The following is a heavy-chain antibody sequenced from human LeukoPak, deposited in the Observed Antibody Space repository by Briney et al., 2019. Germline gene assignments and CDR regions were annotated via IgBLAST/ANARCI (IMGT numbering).Heavy chain of an antibody. V-gene: IGHV4-39*01. CDR2: IYYSGST. J-gene: IGHJ5*02. CDR3: ARRIAAAGTGGWFDP. Sequence: SETLSLTCTVSGGSISSYYWGWIRQPPGKGLEWIGSIYYSGSTYYNPSLKSRVTISVDTSKNQFSLKLSSVTAADTAVYYCARRIAAAGTGGWFDPWGQGTLVTVSS. CDR1: GGSISSYY. D-gene: IGHD6-13*01.